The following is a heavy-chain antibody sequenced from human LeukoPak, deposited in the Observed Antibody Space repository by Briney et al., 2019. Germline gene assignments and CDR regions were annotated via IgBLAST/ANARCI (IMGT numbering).Heavy chain of an antibody. J-gene: IGHJ6*02. CDR3: AKGTTGYSGYAVLHYGMDV. V-gene: IGHV3-23*01. CDR2: ISGSGGST. D-gene: IGHD5-12*01. Sequence: GGSLRLSCEVSGFTFNRYDMSWVRQAPGKGLEWVSVISGSGGSTYYADSVKSRFTISRDNSKNTLYLQMNSLRVEDTAVYYCAKGTTGYSGYAVLHYGMDVWGQGTTVTVSS. CDR1: GFTFNRYD.